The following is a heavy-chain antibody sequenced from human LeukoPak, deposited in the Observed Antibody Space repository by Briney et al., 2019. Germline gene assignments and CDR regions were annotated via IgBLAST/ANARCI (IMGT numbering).Heavy chain of an antibody. J-gene: IGHJ4*02. V-gene: IGHV1-69*13. D-gene: IGHD6-13*01. CDR3: ARKGYEAAAGDY. Sequence: ASVKVSCKASGGTFSSYAISWVRQAPGQGLEWMGGIIPIFGTANYAQKFQGRVTITADESTSTVYMELSSLRSEDTAVYYCARKGYEAAAGDYWGQGTLVTVSS. CDR1: GGTFSSYA. CDR2: IIPIFGTA.